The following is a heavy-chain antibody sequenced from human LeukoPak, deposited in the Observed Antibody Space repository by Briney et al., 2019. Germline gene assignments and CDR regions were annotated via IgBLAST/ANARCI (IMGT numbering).Heavy chain of an antibody. CDR2: ISSSSSHI. Sequence: GGSLRLSCAASGFTFSSYSMNWVRQAPGKGLEWVSSISSSSSHIYYADSVKGQFTISRDNAKNSLYLQMNSLRAEDTAVYYCARDLTGYSSSSSDYWGQGTLVTVSS. J-gene: IGHJ4*02. CDR3: ARDLTGYSSSSSDY. CDR1: GFTFSSYS. D-gene: IGHD6-13*01. V-gene: IGHV3-21*01.